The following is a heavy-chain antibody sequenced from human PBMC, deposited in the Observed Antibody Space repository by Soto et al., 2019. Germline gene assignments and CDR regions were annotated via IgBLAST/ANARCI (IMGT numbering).Heavy chain of an antibody. V-gene: IGHV1-69*06. Sequence: SVKVSCKASGGTFSSYAISWVRQAPGQGLEWMGGIIPIFGTANYAQKFQGRVTITADKSTSTAYMELSSLRSEDTAVYYCASPYCTNGVCYKWPYYYYYYGMDVWGQGTTVTV. CDR2: IIPIFGTA. D-gene: IGHD2-8*01. J-gene: IGHJ6*02. CDR1: GGTFSSYA. CDR3: ASPYCTNGVCYKWPYYYYYYGMDV.